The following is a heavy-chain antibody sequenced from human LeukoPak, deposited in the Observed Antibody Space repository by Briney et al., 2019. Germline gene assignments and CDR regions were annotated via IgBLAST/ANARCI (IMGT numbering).Heavy chain of an antibody. Sequence: GGSLRLSCAAAGFSFSDYYMSLLRQAPGKGLEWVSYISSSGGIIYYADSVKGRFTISRDNAKNSLFLQMDSLRAEDTAVYYCARDLRFCSGPTCYTSRFDPWGQGTLVTVSS. J-gene: IGHJ5*02. CDR1: GFSFSDYY. CDR2: ISSSGGII. V-gene: IGHV3-11*01. CDR3: ARDLRFCSGPTCYTSRFDP. D-gene: IGHD2-2*02.